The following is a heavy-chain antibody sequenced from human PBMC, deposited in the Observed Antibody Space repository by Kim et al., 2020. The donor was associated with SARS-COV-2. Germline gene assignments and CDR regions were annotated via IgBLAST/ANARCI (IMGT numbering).Heavy chain of an antibody. V-gene: IGHV3-73*01. J-gene: IGHJ6*02. CDR3: TRPGIAVAGEDV. CDR2: IRSKANSYAT. D-gene: IGHD6-19*01. Sequence: GGSLRLSCAASGFTFSGSAMHWVRQASGKGLEWVGRIRSKANSYATAYAASVKGRFTISRDDSKNTAYLQMNSLKTEDTAVYYCTRPGIAVAGEDVWGQGTTVTVSS. CDR1: GFTFSGSA.